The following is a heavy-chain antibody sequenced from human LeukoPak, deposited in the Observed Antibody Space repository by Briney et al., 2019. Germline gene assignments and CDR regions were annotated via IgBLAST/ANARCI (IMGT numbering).Heavy chain of an antibody. D-gene: IGHD3-10*01. CDR2: INSGGST. CDR1: GFTVSSNY. Sequence: GGSLRLSCAASGFTVSSNYMNWVRQAPGQGLEWVSVINSGGSTHYADSVKGRFTISRDNSKNTLYLQMNSLRAEDTAVYYCARDLYYYGSGSDNFLYYWGQGTLVAVSS. V-gene: IGHV3-53*01. CDR3: ARDLYYYGSGSDNFLYY. J-gene: IGHJ4*02.